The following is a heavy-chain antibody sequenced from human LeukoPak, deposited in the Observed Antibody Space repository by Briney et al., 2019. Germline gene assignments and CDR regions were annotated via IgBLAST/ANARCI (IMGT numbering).Heavy chain of an antibody. CDR2: IIPIFGTA. V-gene: IGHV1-69*13. D-gene: IGHD3-22*01. CDR1: GGTFSSYA. Sequence: SVKVSCKASGGTFSSYAISWVRQAPGQGLEWMGGIIPIFGTANYAQKFQGRVTITADESTSTAYMELSSLRSEDTAVYYCARDGYYDSSGYTNWFDPWGQGTLVTVSS. CDR3: ARDGYYDSSGYTNWFDP. J-gene: IGHJ5*02.